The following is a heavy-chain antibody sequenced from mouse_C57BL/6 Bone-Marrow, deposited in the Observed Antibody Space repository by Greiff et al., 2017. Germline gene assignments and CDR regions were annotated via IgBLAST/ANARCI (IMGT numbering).Heavy chain of an antibody. Sequence: EVQGVESGGGLVQPGGSMKLSCVASGFTFSNYWMNWVRQSPEKGLEWVAQIRLKSDNYATHYAESVKGRFTISRDDSKSSVYLQMNNLRAEDTGIYYCTEDGNYSSFDYWGQGTTLTVSS. CDR1: GFTFSNYW. J-gene: IGHJ2*01. CDR3: TEDGNYSSFDY. V-gene: IGHV6-3*01. CDR2: IRLKSDNYAT. D-gene: IGHD2-1*01.